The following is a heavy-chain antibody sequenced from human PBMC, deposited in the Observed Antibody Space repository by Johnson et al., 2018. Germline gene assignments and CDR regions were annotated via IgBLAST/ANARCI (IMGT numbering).Heavy chain of an antibody. CDR2: IKQDGREK. D-gene: IGHD5-18*01. CDR1: GFTCSSYW. CDR3: ARENETAMGDYYYYGMDV. J-gene: IGHJ6*02. V-gene: IGHV3-7*01. Sequence: VQLVQSGGGLVQXGGSLRLSCAASGFTCSSYWMSWVRQAPGKGLEWVANIKQDGREKYFVDSVKGRFTISRDNAKNSLYLQMNSLRAEDTAVYYCARENETAMGDYYYYGMDVWGQGTTVTVSS.